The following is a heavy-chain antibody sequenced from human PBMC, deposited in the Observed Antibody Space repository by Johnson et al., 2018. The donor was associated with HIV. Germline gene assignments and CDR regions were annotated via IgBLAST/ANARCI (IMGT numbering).Heavy chain of an antibody. J-gene: IGHJ3*02. V-gene: IGHV3-53*01. Sequence: VQLVESGGGLIQPGGSLRLSCAASGFTVSSNYMSWVRQAPGKGLEWVSVIYSGGSTYYADSVKGRFTISRDNSKHTLYLQMNSLRAEDTAVYYCARACRDGYTCDVYDIWGQGTMLTVSS. D-gene: IGHD5-24*01. CDR3: ARACRDGYTCDVYDI. CDR1: GFTVSSNY. CDR2: IYSGGST.